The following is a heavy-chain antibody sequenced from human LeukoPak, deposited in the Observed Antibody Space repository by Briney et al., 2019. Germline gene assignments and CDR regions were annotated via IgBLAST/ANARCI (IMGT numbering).Heavy chain of an antibody. V-gene: IGHV3-30-3*01. CDR2: ISYDGSNK. J-gene: IGHJ3*02. CDR3: ARNTELRYCNSTSCYERSFDI. D-gene: IGHD2-2*01. Sequence: GGSLRLSCAASGFTFSSYAMHWVRQAPGKGLEWVAVISYDGSNKYYADSVKGRFTISRDNSKNTLYLQMNSLRAEDTAVYYCARNTELRYCNSTSCYERSFDIWGQGTMVTVSS. CDR1: GFTFSSYA.